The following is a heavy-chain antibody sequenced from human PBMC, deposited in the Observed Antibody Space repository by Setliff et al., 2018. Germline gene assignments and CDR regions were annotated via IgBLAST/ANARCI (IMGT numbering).Heavy chain of an antibody. Sequence: GGSLRLSCAASGFTFSDYAMSWVRQAPGKGLEWVSTISGSAGSIHLADSVKGRFTISRDNSKNTLYLQMNSLRAEDTAIYYCARDFHLGIGDGFDLWGQGTMVTVSS. J-gene: IGHJ3*01. V-gene: IGHV3-23*01. CDR2: ISGSAGSI. D-gene: IGHD7-27*01. CDR1: GFTFSDYA. CDR3: ARDFHLGIGDGFDL.